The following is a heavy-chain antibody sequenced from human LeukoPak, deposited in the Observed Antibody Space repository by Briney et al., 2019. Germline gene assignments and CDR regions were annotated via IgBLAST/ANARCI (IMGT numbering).Heavy chain of an antibody. Sequence: SETLSLTCTVSGGSISSYYWSWIRQPPGKGLEWIGYIYYSGSTNYNPPLKSRVTISVDTSKNQFSLKLSSVTAADTAVYYCASLDSSGYYRFDYWGQGTLVTVSS. CDR2: IYYSGST. CDR1: GGSISSYY. CDR3: ASLDSSGYYRFDY. J-gene: IGHJ4*02. D-gene: IGHD3-22*01. V-gene: IGHV4-59*08.